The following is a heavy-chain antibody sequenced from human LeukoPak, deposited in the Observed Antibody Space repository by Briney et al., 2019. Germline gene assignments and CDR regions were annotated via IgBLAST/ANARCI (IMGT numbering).Heavy chain of an antibody. J-gene: IGHJ4*02. CDR3: ATMYSSGWYYFDY. CDR2: IYYSGST. D-gene: IGHD6-19*01. V-gene: IGHV4-39*07. Sequence: SETLSLTCTVSGGSISSSSYYWGWIRQPPGKGLEWIGSIYYSGSTYYNPSLKSRVTISVDTSKNQFSLKLSSVTAADTAVYYCATMYSSGWYYFDYWGQGTLVTVSS. CDR1: GGSISSSSYY.